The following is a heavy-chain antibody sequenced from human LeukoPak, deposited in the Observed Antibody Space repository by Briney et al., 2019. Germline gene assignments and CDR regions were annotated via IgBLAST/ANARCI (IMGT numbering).Heavy chain of an antibody. J-gene: IGHJ4*02. CDR2: IRHDGSYR. D-gene: IGHD3-22*01. V-gene: IGHV3-30*02. Sequence: PGGSLRLSCAASRFTFSSYGMHWVRQTPGKGLEWVAFIRHDGSYRQYADSVKGRFTVSRDNSKDTVYLQMNRLRTEDTAVYYCAKNRDSSDYPRDFDYWGQGTLVTVSS. CDR3: AKNRDSSDYPRDFDY. CDR1: RFTFSSYG.